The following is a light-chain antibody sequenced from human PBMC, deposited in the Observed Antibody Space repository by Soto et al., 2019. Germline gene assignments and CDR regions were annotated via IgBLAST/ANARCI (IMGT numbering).Light chain of an antibody. CDR3: QQYGSSGT. CDR2: GAS. CDR1: QTSRGNF. Sequence: DIVFAPSPGTLSLSPGERAPLCCRASQTSRGNFLAWYQQKPGQAPRLLIYGASNRATGIPDRFSGSGSGTDFTLTISRLEPEDFAVYYCQQYGSSGTFGQGTKVDIK. J-gene: IGKJ1*01. V-gene: IGKV3-20*01.